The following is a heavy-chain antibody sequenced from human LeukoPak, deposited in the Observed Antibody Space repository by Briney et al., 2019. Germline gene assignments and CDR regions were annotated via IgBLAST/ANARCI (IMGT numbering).Heavy chain of an antibody. V-gene: IGHV4-59*08. J-gene: IGHJ4*02. CDR2: IYYSWNT. CDR1: GDSISSYY. CDR3: ARREAKTPNYFDY. Sequence: SETLSLTCTVSGDSISSYYWTWIRQPPGKGLEWIGYIYYSWNTNYNPSLKSRVTISLDTSKNQFSLKLTSVTAADTAMYYCARREAKTPNYFDYWGQGALVTVSS.